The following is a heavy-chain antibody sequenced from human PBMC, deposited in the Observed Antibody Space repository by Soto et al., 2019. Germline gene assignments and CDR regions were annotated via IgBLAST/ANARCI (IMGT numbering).Heavy chain of an antibody. CDR3: TRLRLLKGAFDV. J-gene: IGHJ3*01. V-gene: IGHV1-46*03. CDR1: GYTFTSNF. CDR2: INPRAGST. Sequence: QVQLVQSGAEVKKPGASVKVSCQASGYTFTSNFIHWVRQAPGQGLEWMGEINPRAGSTTYAQKFQGRLTVTRDTSTSTVYMNLSSLTSDDTAVYYCTRLRLLKGAFDVWGQGTRVTVSS.